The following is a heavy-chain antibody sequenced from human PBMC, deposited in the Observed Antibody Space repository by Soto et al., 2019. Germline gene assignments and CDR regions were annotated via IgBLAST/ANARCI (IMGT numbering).Heavy chain of an antibody. Sequence: QITLKESGPTLVTPTQTLTLTCTFSGFSLSTSGVGVGWIRQPPGKALEWLALIYWADDKRYSPSLKSRLTITKDTAKTQVFLTITRMEAVDTATYYAAHSPLGFYGDNGQPFDYWGQGTLVTVSS. D-gene: IGHD4-17*01. V-gene: IGHV2-5*02. CDR3: AHSPLGFYGDNGQPFDY. J-gene: IGHJ4*02. CDR1: GFSLSTSGVG. CDR2: IYWADDK.